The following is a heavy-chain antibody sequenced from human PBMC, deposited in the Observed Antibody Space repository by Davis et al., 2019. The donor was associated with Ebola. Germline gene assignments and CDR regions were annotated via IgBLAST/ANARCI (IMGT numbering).Heavy chain of an antibody. V-gene: IGHV3-30*18. CDR3: AKILSDYYDSSGADY. Sequence: GESLKISCAASGFTFSSYGMHWVRQAPGKGLEWVAVISYDGSNKYYADSVKGRFTISRDNSKNTLYLQMNSLRAEDTAVYYCAKILSDYYDSSGADYWGQGTLVTVSS. D-gene: IGHD3-22*01. J-gene: IGHJ4*02. CDR2: ISYDGSNK. CDR1: GFTFSSYG.